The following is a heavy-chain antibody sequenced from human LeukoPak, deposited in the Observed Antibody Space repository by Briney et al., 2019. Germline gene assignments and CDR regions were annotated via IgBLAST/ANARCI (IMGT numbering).Heavy chain of an antibody. D-gene: IGHD6-19*01. CDR1: GFTFSSYW. J-gene: IGHJ4*02. CDR2: IKQDGSEK. Sequence: PGGSLRLSCAASGFTFSSYWMSWVRQAPGKGLEWVANIKQDGSEKYYVDSVKGRFTISRDNAKSSLYLQMNSLRAEDTAVYYCTRDVRDEYTSGWYPIGYWGQGTLVTVSS. V-gene: IGHV3-7*01. CDR3: TRDVRDEYTSGWYPIGY.